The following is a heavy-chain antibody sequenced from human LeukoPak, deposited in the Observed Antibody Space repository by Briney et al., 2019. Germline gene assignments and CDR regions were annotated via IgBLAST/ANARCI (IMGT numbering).Heavy chain of an antibody. J-gene: IGHJ4*02. Sequence: PGGSLRLSCQTSGLVFSNYGMHCVRQAPDKGLEWVAYLRYDARNAYYADSVNGRFIISRDNSRNTLYLQMNSLRTEDTGVYSCAKDSNSGYVSVGPDYWGLGTLVTVSS. CDR2: LRYDARNA. V-gene: IGHV3-30*02. D-gene: IGHD5-12*01. CDR3: AKDSNSGYVSVGPDY. CDR1: GLVFSNYG.